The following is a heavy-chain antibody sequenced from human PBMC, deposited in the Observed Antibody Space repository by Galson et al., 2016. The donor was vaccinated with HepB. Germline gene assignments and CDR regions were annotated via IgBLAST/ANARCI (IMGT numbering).Heavy chain of an antibody. J-gene: IGHJ6*02. V-gene: IGHV3-73*01. CDR2: VRSKPNNYAT. D-gene: IGHD1-20*01. CDR3: TRHDDLRYDWNEASYYYGMDG. CDR1: GFSFSGSA. Sequence: SLRLSCAASGFSFSGSAMHWVRQAPGKGLEWVGRVRSKPNNYATAYAASVKGRFTMSRDDSKNTAYLHMLSLKTEDTARYYCTRHDDLRYDWNEASYYYGMDGWGQGTTVTVSS.